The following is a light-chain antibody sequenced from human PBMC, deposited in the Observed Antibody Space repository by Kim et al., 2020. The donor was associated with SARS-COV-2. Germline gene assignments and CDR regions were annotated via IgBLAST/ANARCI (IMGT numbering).Light chain of an antibody. Sequence: LSASVGDRVTITCRASQSISTWLAWYQQKPGKAPKLLISDASILQTGVPPRFSGGGSGGDFTLTISNLQPDDFATYYCQQYNSFSSFGQGTKLEIK. CDR2: DAS. V-gene: IGKV1-5*01. CDR3: QQYNSFSS. CDR1: QSISTW. J-gene: IGKJ2*03.